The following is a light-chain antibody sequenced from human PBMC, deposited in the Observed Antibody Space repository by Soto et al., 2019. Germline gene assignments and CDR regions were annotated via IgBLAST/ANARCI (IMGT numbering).Light chain of an antibody. CDR3: QQRSDWPPFT. V-gene: IGKV3-11*01. J-gene: IGKJ2*01. CDR1: QSVSSF. Sequence: EIVLTQSPATLSLSPGERATLSCKASQSVSSFLAWYQQRPGQPPRLLFYDASSRATGIPARFSARGSGTDLPLTISRLEHEASAIYYGQQRSDWPPFTFGQGNKLEI. CDR2: DAS.